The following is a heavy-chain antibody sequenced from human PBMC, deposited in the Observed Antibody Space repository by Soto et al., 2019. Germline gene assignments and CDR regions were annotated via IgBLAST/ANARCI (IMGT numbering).Heavy chain of an antibody. J-gene: IGHJ3*02. CDR2: VTADGGT. D-gene: IGHD2-15*01. CDR1: GFTVSSHA. CDR3: ALHVSCSGGSCQYDAFAI. V-gene: IGHV3-23*01. Sequence: EVQVLESGGGLVQPGGSLRLSCEGSGFTVSSHAMTWIRQAPGKGPEWVSTVTADGGTYYADSVKGRFAMSRDTSEHTLYLQMNSLGAADTAAYYCALHVSCSGGSCQYDAFAIRGQGTMVTVSS.